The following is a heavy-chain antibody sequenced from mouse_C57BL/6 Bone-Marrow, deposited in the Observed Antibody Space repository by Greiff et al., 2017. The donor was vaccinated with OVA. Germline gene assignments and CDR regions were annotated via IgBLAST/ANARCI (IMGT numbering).Heavy chain of an antibody. CDR1: GFSLTSYG. J-gene: IGHJ1*03. CDR3: ALGITTDWYFDV. V-gene: IGHV2-4*01. CDR2: IWSGGST. Sequence: QVHVKQSGPGLVQPSQSLSITCTVSGFSLTSYGVHWVRQPPGKGLEWLGVIWSGGSTDYNAAFISRLSISKDNSKSQVFFKMNSLQADDTAIYYCALGITTDWYFDVWGTGTTVTVSS. D-gene: IGHD2-4*01.